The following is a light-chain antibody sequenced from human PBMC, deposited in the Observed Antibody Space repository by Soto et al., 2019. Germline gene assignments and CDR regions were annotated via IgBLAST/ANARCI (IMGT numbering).Light chain of an antibody. V-gene: IGKV3-20*01. CDR3: QHFTDSPPSYT. Sequence: EIVLTQSPGTLSLSPGERATLSCRASQSVSSTSLAWYRQKPGQAPRLLMYDAFSRATDIPDRFSGSGSGTDFTLTISSLEPEDFAVYYCQHFTDSPPSYTFGQGTKLEIK. CDR2: DAF. CDR1: QSVSSTS. J-gene: IGKJ2*01.